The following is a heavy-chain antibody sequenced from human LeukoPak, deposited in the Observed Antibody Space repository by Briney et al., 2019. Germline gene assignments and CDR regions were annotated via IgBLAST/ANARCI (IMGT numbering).Heavy chain of an antibody. CDR2: IYYSGST. J-gene: IGHJ6*03. CDR3: ASTKYYDFWSAKGDYYYMDV. Sequence: PSETLSLTCTVSGGSISSYYWSWIRQPPGKGLEWIGYIYYSGSTNYNPSLKSRVTISVDTSKNQFSLKLSSVTAADTAVYYCASTKYYDFWSAKGDYYYMDVWGKGTTVTVSS. V-gene: IGHV4-59*01. D-gene: IGHD3-3*01. CDR1: GGSISSYY.